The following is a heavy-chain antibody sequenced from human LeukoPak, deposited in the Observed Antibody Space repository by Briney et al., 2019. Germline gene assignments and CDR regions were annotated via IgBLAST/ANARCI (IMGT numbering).Heavy chain of an antibody. J-gene: IGHJ6*02. V-gene: IGHV3-21*01. CDR1: EFTFSSYS. CDR3: ARDQYYYDSSGYYYLDYYYYGMDV. D-gene: IGHD3-22*01. Sequence: GGPLRLSVEASEFTFSSYSMNWSGKPPGKGREWFSSISSSSSYIYYADSVKGRFTISRDNAKNSLYLQMNSLRAEDTAVYYCARDQYYYDSSGYYYLDYYYYGMDVWGQGTTVTVSS. CDR2: ISSSSSYI.